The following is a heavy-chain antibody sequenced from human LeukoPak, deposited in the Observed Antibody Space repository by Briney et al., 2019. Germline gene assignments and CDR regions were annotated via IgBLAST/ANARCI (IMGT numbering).Heavy chain of an antibody. CDR2: IYYSGST. J-gene: IGHJ5*02. CDR3: ARGSSSQGWFDP. CDR1: GGSISSSSYY. V-gene: IGHV4-39*07. Sequence: PSETLSLTCTVSGGSISSSSYYWGWIRQPPGKGLEWIGSIYYSGSTYYNPSLKSRVTISVDTSKNQFSLKLSSVTAADTAVYYCARGSSSQGWFDPWGQGTLVTVSS. D-gene: IGHD2-2*01.